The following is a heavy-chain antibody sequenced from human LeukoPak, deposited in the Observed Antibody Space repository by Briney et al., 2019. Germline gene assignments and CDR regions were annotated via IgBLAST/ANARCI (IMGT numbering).Heavy chain of an antibody. Sequence: GGSLRLSCAASGFTCNAMTWVRQAPGKGLECVSAITAAGDTTYYADSVKGRFTISRDNVRNTLYVQLNSLRAEDTALYYCAKAYGTNGYYQLPIDFWGEGTLVTVSS. CDR1: GFTCNA. CDR3: AKAYGTNGYYQLPIDF. J-gene: IGHJ4*02. D-gene: IGHD3-22*01. V-gene: IGHV3-23*01. CDR2: ITAAGDTT.